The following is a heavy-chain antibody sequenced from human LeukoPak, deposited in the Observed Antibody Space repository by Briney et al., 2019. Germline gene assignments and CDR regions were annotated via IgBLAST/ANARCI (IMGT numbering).Heavy chain of an antibody. CDR2: INPNSGGT. D-gene: IGHD3-3*01. J-gene: IGHJ1*01. Sequence: ASVKVSCKASGYTFTGYYMHWVRQAPGQGLEWMGWINPNSGGTNYAQKFQGRVTMTRDTSISTPYMELSRLRSDDTAVYYCARTYYDFGCGYDQGGEYFQQWGQSTLVPVSS. V-gene: IGHV1-2*02. CDR1: GYTFTGYY. CDR3: ARTYYDFGCGYDQGGEYFQQ.